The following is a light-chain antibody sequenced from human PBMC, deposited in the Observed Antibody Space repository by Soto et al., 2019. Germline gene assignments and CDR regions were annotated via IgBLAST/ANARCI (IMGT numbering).Light chain of an antibody. Sequence: DIVMTQSPDSLAVSLGERATINWKSSQSVLYSSNNKNYLAWYQQKPGQPPKLLIYWASTRESGVPDRFSGSGSGTDLTLTISSLQAEDVAVYYCQQYYTTLALTFGGGTKVDIK. J-gene: IGKJ4*01. CDR3: QQYYTTLALT. CDR1: QSVLYSSNNKNY. CDR2: WAS. V-gene: IGKV4-1*01.